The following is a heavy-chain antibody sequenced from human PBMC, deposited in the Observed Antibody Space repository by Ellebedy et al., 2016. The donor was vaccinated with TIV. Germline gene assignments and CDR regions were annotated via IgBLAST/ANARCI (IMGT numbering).Heavy chain of an antibody. CDR1: GFTFGCCA. J-gene: IGHJ4*02. Sequence: GESLKISCAASGFTFGCCAMSWVRQAPGKGLEWVSVLSNGGDTTYADSVKGRFTISRDNSKNILYLQMNSLRADDTAMYYCAKLGGVLSWYADYWGLGTLVTVSP. CDR3: AKLGGVLSWYADY. V-gene: IGHV3-23*01. D-gene: IGHD6-13*01. CDR2: LSNGGDTT.